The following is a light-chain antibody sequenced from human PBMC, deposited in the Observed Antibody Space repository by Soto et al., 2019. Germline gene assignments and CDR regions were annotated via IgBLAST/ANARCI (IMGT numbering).Light chain of an antibody. CDR1: QNVRGN. Sequence: EIVMTQSPDTLSVSPGERATLSCRASQNVRGNLAWYQQKPGQAPRLIIYGASTRATGIPARFSGGGSGTEFTLTISSLQSEDFAVYYCQQYNNWPPFTFGPGTKVDIK. CDR3: QQYNNWPPFT. CDR2: GAS. J-gene: IGKJ3*01. V-gene: IGKV3-15*01.